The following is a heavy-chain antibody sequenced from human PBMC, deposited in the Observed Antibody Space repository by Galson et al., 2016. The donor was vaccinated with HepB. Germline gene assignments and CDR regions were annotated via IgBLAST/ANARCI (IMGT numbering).Heavy chain of an antibody. J-gene: IGHJ4*02. Sequence: SVKVSCKASGGTLSSDSISWVRQAPGQGLEWVGGLIPIFGTTNYAQRLQGRVTITADKSTTTAYMELSRLRPDDTAVDYCARGKSVAYLEHWGQGTLVTVSS. CDR2: LIPIFGTT. D-gene: IGHD4-23*01. V-gene: IGHV1-69*06. CDR1: GGTLSSDS. CDR3: ARGKSVAYLEH.